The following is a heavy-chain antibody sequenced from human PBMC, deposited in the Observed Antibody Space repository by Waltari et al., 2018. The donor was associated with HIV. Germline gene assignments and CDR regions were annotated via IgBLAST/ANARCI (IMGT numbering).Heavy chain of an antibody. V-gene: IGHV1-18*01. CDR3: ARGGGSWLQETHYYKGLDV. CDR2: IQAQDGNT. J-gene: IGHJ6*02. CDR1: GYDLKSYG. Sequence: VQLMQSGPEMRKPGASVRISCRATGYDLKSYGITWVRQAPGKGCEWVGGIQAQDGNTEGEGGFKDRVRLTINPSTTTVFLEVRSLRVDDTATYYCARGGGSWLQETHYYKGLDVWGLGTSVTVSS. D-gene: IGHD3-22*01.